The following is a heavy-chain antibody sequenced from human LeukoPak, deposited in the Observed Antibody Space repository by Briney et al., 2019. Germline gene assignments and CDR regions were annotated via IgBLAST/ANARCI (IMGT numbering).Heavy chain of an antibody. J-gene: IGHJ4*02. CDR3: ARGYCSGGSCPYYFDY. Sequence: GASVKVSCKASGGTFSSYAISWVRQAPGQGLEWMGGIIPIFGTANYAQKFQGRVTITTDESTSASYMELSSLRSEDTAVYYCARGYCSGGSCPYYFDYWGQGTLVTVSS. V-gene: IGHV1-69*05. CDR2: IIPIFGTA. D-gene: IGHD2-15*01. CDR1: GGTFSSYA.